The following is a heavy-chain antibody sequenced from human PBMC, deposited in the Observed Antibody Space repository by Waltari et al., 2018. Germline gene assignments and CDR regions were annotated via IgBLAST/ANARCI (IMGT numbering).Heavy chain of an antibody. J-gene: IGHJ3*02. CDR2: IQFDASGE. V-gene: IGHV3-30*02. CDR3: AKDSGNWGYAFDI. D-gene: IGHD7-27*01. Sequence: QVQLVESGGGVVQPGGYLRLSCADCGDTYGHNGMPWARHAPGKGLEWVAFIQFDASGENYADSVKGRFTISRDNSKNTLHLQMNSLRGDDTAVYYCAKDSGNWGYAFDIWGQGTKVTVSS. CDR1: GDTYGHNG.